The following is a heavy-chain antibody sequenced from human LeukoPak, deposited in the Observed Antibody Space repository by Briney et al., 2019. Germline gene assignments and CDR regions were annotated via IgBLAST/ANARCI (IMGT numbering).Heavy chain of an antibody. CDR1: GASVSNYN. D-gene: IGHD3-16*02. Sequence: ASETLSLTCTVSGASVSNYNWSWIRQSPGKGLEWIGYMLYSGSTNQNPSLRSRVTISVDTSKNQVSLKLSSVTAADTAVYYCARSDIWGSYRFLDYWGQGALVTVSS. CDR3: ARSDIWGSYRFLDY. V-gene: IGHV4-59*08. CDR2: MLYSGST. J-gene: IGHJ4*02.